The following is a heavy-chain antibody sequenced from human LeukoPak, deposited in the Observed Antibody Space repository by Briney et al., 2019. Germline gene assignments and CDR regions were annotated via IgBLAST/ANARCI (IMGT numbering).Heavy chain of an antibody. CDR2: ISSSSSYI. V-gene: IGHV3-21*01. CDR1: GFTFTSYT. J-gene: IGHJ4*02. Sequence: GGSLRLSCAASGFTFTSYTMRWVRQAPGKGLEWVSSISSSSSYIYYADSVKGRFTISRDDAKNSLSLQMNSLRAEDTAVYYCARGSGVQLPFDCWGQGTLVTVSS. CDR3: ARGSGVQLPFDC. D-gene: IGHD1-1*01.